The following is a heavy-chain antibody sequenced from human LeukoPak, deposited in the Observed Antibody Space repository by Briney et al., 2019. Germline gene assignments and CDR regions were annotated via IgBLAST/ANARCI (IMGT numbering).Heavy chain of an antibody. V-gene: IGHV3-30-3*01. CDR1: GFTFSSYA. J-gene: IGHJ4*02. CDR2: ISYDGSNK. CDR3: ARMKGDILTGYYLDY. D-gene: IGHD3-9*01. Sequence: PGRSLRLSCAASGFTFSSYAMHWVRQAPGKGLEWVAVISYDGSNKYYADSVKGRFTISRDNAKNTLYLQMNSLRAEDTAVYYCARMKGDILTGYYLDYWGQGTLVTVSS.